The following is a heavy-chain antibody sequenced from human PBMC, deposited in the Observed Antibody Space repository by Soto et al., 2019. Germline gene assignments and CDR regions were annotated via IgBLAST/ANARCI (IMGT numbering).Heavy chain of an antibody. CDR2: INSDASTT. V-gene: IGHV3-74*03. CDR3: VRDGGQ. Sequence: GGSLRLSCAASGFSFSSSWMHWVRQAPGKGLVWVSRINSDASTTTYADSVKGRFTISRDNAKNTLYLQMNSLRADDTAIYYCVRDGGQWGQGALVTVSS. D-gene: IGHD3-16*01. J-gene: IGHJ4*02. CDR1: GFSFSSSW.